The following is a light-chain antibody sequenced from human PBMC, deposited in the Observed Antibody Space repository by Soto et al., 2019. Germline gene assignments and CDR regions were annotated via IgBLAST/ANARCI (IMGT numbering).Light chain of an antibody. V-gene: IGKV4-1*01. CDR1: QSVLYSSNNKNY. CDR3: QQYYTTPLT. J-gene: IGKJ4*01. CDR2: WAS. Sequence: DIVVTQSPDSLAVSLGERATINCKSSQSVLYSSNNKNYLAWYQQKPGQPPKLLIYWASTRESGVPDRFSGSGAGTDFILTISSLQAEDVAVYYCQQYYTTPLTFGGGTKVDIK.